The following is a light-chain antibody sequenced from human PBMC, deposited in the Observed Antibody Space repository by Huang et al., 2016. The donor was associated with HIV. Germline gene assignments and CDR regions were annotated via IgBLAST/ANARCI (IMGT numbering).Light chain of an antibody. CDR2: DVS. Sequence: DIQMTQSPSTLSASVGDRVTITCRDSQSVTTWLAWYQQKPGKAPKLLIYDVSGLESGVPSRFSGSGSGTEVTLTISRLQPDDFATYYCQQYDGYPWTFGQGTKVEIK. V-gene: IGKV1-5*01. CDR3: QQYDGYPWT. CDR1: QSVTTW. J-gene: IGKJ1*01.